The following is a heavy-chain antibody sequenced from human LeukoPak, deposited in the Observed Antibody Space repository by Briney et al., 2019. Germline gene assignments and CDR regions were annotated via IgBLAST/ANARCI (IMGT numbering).Heavy chain of an antibody. V-gene: IGHV3-74*01. CDR3: ARGQRRHIDMAPSFDY. Sequence: GGSLRLSCAASGFTFSDTRMHWVRQVPGKGLVWVSRIRGDGSDARYAESVKGRFTISRDNSKNTLYLQMNSLRPEDTAVYSCARGQRRHIDMAPSFDYWGQGTLVTVSS. D-gene: IGHD5-24*01. CDR1: GFTFSDTR. J-gene: IGHJ4*02. CDR2: IRGDGSDA.